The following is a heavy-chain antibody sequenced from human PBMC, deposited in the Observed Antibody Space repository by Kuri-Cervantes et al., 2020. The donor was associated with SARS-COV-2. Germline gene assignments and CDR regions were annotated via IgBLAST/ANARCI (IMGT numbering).Heavy chain of an antibody. CDR2: ISYDGSNK. V-gene: IGHV3-30*04. J-gene: IGHJ6*03. CDR1: GFTFSSYA. D-gene: IGHD1-1*01. Sequence: GESLKISCAASGFTFSSYAMHWVRQAPGKGLEWVAVISYDGSNKYYADSVKGQFTISRDNSKNTLYLQMNSLRAEDTAVYYCARDGMRSSKYYYYYYYMDVWGKGTTVTVSS. CDR3: ARDGMRSSKYYYYYYYMDV.